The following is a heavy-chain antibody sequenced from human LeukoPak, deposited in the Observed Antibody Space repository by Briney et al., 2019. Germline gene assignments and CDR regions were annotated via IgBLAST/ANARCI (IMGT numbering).Heavy chain of an antibody. Sequence: PGKSLRLSCAAGGFTFSNYGMQWVRQAPGKGLEWVAVISSDGNNKYYADSVKGRFTISRDNSKNTLYLQMNSLRAEDTAVYYCARGVGVSSSPGDYWGQGTLVTVSS. CDR3: ARGVGVSSSPGDY. CDR1: GFTFSNYG. D-gene: IGHD2/OR15-2a*01. J-gene: IGHJ4*02. CDR2: ISSDGNNK. V-gene: IGHV3-30*03.